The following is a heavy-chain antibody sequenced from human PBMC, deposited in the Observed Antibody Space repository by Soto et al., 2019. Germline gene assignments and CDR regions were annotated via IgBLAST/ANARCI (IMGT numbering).Heavy chain of an antibody. V-gene: IGHV3-23*01. J-gene: IGHJ4*02. CDR3: ATDRRAGGNYGFYSDL. CDR1: GFTFSSYG. Sequence: EVQLLESGGGLVQPGGSLTLSCAASGFTFSSYGMTWVRQAPGKGLEWVSFSSATGSGRYYADSVKGRFTISRDNSKNTLYLQMSSLRADDTAVYYCATDRRAGGNYGFYSDLWGQGALVIVSS. CDR2: SSATGSGR. D-gene: IGHD1-7*01.